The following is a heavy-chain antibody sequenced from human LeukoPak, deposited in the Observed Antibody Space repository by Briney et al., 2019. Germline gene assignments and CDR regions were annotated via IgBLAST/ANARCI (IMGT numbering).Heavy chain of an antibody. CDR2: IFYSGNT. D-gene: IGHD3-10*01. CDR3: ARVRYFGSGLSSYFDY. J-gene: IGHJ4*02. V-gene: IGHV4-59*01. Sequence: SETLSLTCTVSGGSIAPYCWGWLRQPPGKGLEWIGYIFYSGNTNYNPSLKSGVTISLDMSKNQFSLRLSSVTAADTAVYYCARVRYFGSGLSSYFDYWGQGSLVTVSS. CDR1: GGSIAPYC.